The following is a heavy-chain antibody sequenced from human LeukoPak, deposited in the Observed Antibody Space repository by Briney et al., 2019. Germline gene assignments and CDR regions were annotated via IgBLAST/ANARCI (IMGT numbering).Heavy chain of an antibody. D-gene: IGHD2-21*01. CDR3: GRSHCGGESC. Sequence: PGGSLRLSCAASGFTFSSYWMPWVRQAPGKGLEWVANINQDGSEKNYVDSVKGRFTISRDNTKNSLYLQMNSLRVEDTAVYYCGRSHCGGESCWGQGTLVTVSS. V-gene: IGHV3-7*01. J-gene: IGHJ4*02. CDR2: INQDGSEK. CDR1: GFTFSSYW.